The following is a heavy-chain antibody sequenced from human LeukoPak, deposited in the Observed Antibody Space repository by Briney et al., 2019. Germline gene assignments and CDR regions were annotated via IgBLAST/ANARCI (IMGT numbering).Heavy chain of an antibody. J-gene: IGHJ5*02. D-gene: IGHD3-3*01. CDR3: ARGVVLLRFLEWSNWFDP. Sequence: PSETLSLTCAVYGGSFSGYYWSWIRQPPGKGLEWIGEINHSGSTNYNPSLKSRVTISVDTSKNQFSLKLSSVTAADTAVYYCARGVVLLRFLEWSNWFDPWGQGTLVTVSS. CDR1: GGSFSGYY. V-gene: IGHV4-34*01. CDR2: INHSGST.